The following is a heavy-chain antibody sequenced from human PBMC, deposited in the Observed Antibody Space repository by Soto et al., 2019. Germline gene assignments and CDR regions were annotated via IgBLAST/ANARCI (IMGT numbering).Heavy chain of an antibody. CDR2: ISYDGSNK. Sequence: PGGSLRLSCAASGFTFSSYGMHWVRQAPGKGLEWVAVISYDGSNKYYADSVKGRFTISRDNSKNTLYLQMNSLRAEDTAVYYCAKSPPWDSSSWYGFDYWGQGTLVTVSS. CDR1: GFTFSSYG. V-gene: IGHV3-30*18. CDR3: AKSPPWDSSSWYGFDY. J-gene: IGHJ4*02. D-gene: IGHD6-13*01.